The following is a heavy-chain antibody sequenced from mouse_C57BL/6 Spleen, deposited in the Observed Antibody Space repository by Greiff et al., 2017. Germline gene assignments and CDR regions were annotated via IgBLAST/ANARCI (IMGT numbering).Heavy chain of an antibody. V-gene: IGHV1-19*01. CDR1: GYTFTDYY. D-gene: IGHD1-1*01. J-gene: IGHJ2*01. Sequence: VQLQQSGPVLVKPGASVKMSCKASGYTFTDYYMNWVKQSHGKSLEWIGVINPYNGGTSYNQKFKGKATLTVDKSSSTAYMELNSLTSEDSAVYYCARSSILNYYGSSLGYWGQGTTLTVSS. CDR3: ARSSILNYYGSSLGY. CDR2: INPYNGGT.